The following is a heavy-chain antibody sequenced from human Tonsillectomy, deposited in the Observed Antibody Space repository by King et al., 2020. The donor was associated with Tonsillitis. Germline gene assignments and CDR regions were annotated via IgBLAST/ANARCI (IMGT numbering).Heavy chain of an antibody. CDR1: EFTFSSYW. Sequence: EVQLVESGGGLVQPGGSLRLSCAASEFTFSSYWMSWVRQAPGKGLEWVANIKQDGSDKYYADSLRGRFTISKDNAKNSVYLQMNSLRAEDTAVYYCARVNYAGLDYWGQGNLVTVSS. CDR3: ARVNYAGLDY. CDR2: IKQDGSDK. D-gene: IGHD4-23*01. V-gene: IGHV3-7*04. J-gene: IGHJ4*02.